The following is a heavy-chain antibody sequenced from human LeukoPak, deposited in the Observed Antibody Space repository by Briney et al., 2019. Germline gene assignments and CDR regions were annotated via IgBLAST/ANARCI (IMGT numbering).Heavy chain of an antibody. CDR1: GFTFSTYS. CDR3: TREGCSSTSCTLLDY. D-gene: IGHD2-2*01. Sequence: GGSLRLSCAASGFTFSTYSMNWVRQAPGKGLEWVSSISSSSSYIYYAGSVKGRFTISRDNAKNSLYLQMNSLRAEDTAVYYCTREGCSSTSCTLLDYWGQGTLVTISS. J-gene: IGHJ4*02. CDR2: ISSSSSYI. V-gene: IGHV3-21*01.